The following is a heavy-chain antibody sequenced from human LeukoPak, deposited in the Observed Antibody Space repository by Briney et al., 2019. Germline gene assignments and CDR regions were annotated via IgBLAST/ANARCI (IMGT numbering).Heavy chain of an antibody. V-gene: IGHV4-34*01. Sequence: PSETLSLTCAVYGGSFSGYYWSWIRQPPGKGLEWIGEINHSGSTNYNPSLKSRVTISVDTSKNQFSLKLSSVTAADTAVYYCARGNHYCSGGSCYSYYFDYWGQGTLVTVSS. CDR3: ARGNHYCSGGSCYSYYFDY. J-gene: IGHJ4*02. D-gene: IGHD2-15*01. CDR1: GGSFSGYY. CDR2: INHSGST.